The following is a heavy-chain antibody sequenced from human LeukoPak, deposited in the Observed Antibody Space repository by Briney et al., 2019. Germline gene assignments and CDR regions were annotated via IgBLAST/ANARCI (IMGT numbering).Heavy chain of an antibody. CDR3: ARSHTNAVYYYGMDV. CDR1: GFTFSSYA. D-gene: IGHD2-8*01. Sequence: GGSLRLSCAASGFTFSSYAMNWVRQAPEKGLEWVSDISGSGDMTYYADSVKGRFTISRDNSKNTVYLQMNGLRAEDTAVYFCARSHTNAVYYYGMDVWGQGTTVTVSS. CDR2: ISGSGDMT. V-gene: IGHV3-23*01. J-gene: IGHJ6*02.